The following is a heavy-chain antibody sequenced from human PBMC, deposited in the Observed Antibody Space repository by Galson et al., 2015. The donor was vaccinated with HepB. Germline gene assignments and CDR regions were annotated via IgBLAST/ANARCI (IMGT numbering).Heavy chain of an antibody. Sequence: SLRLSCAASGLILARYAMGWVRQAPGKGLEWVSVISGPSTNTYYRESVEGRFTISRDNSENTLFLQMNSLRAEDTAIYYCVAVRWFGEIFADFWGQGTLVTVSS. V-gene: IGHV3-23*01. CDR3: VAVRWFGEIFADF. CDR1: GLILARYA. J-gene: IGHJ4*02. D-gene: IGHD3-10*01. CDR2: ISGPSTNT.